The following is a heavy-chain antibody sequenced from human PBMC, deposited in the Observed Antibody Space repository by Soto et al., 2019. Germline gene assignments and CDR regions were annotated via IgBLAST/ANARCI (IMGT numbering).Heavy chain of an antibody. CDR1: GGSISSSTYS. D-gene: IGHD2-15*01. Sequence: TVSGGSISSSTYSWGWIRQPPGKGPEWIGTFYYSGGTYYNPSLKSRVTISVDTSKNQLSLKMTSVTAADTAVYYCARAPLSWWLPYYFDYWDQGTLVTVSS. CDR3: ARAPLSWWLPYYFDY. CDR2: FYYSGGT. J-gene: IGHJ4*01. V-gene: IGHV4-39*01.